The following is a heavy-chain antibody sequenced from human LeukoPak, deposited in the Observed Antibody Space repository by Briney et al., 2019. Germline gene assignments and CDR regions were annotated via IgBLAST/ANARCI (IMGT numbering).Heavy chain of an antibody. CDR2: IRYDGSNK. CDR1: GFTFSSYG. V-gene: IGHV3-30*02. D-gene: IGHD1-26*01. CDR3: AKGGGIVNAFDI. J-gene: IGHJ3*02. Sequence: GGSLRLSCAASGFTFSSYGMHWVRQAPGKGLEWAAFIRYDGSNKYYADSVKGRFTISRDNSKNTLYLQMNSLRAEDTAVYYCAKGGGIVNAFDIWGQGTMVTVSS.